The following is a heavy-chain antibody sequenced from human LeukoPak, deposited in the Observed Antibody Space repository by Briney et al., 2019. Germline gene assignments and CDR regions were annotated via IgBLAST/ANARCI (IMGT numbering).Heavy chain of an antibody. J-gene: IGHJ4*02. CDR3: AKDPRAIVGATSDHYFDY. D-gene: IGHD1-26*01. CDR2: ISGSGGST. Sequence: PGGSLRLSCAASGFTFSSYAMSWVRQAPGKGLEWVSAISGSGGSTYYADSVKGRFTISRDNSKNTLYLQMNSLRAEDTAVYYCAKDPRAIVGATSDHYFDYWGQGTLVTVSS. CDR1: GFTFSSYA. V-gene: IGHV3-23*01.